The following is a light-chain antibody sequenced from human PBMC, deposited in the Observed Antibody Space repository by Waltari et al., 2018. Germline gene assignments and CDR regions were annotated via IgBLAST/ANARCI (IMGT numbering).Light chain of an antibody. CDR2: VNSDGTN. CDR1: SGHSSNI. V-gene: IGLV4-69*01. J-gene: IGLJ3*02. Sequence: QLVLTQSPSASASLGASIKLTCTLSSGHSSNIIAWLQQQPERGPRYLMKVNSDGTNSKGDDIPDRFSGSSSGSERYLTISSIQSEDEADYYCQTGGHGTWVFGGGTKVTVL. CDR3: QTGGHGTWV.